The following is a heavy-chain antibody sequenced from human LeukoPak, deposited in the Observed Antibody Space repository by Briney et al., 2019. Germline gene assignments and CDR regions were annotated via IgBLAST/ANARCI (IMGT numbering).Heavy chain of an antibody. V-gene: IGHV3-11*01. Sequence: PGGPLRLSCAASGFTFSDYYMSWIRQAPGKGLEWVSYISSSGSTIYYADSVKGRFTISRDNAKNSLYLQMNSLRAEDTAVYYCARDRVTGYYDSSGYLFFWGQGTLVTVSS. D-gene: IGHD3-22*01. CDR1: GFTFSDYY. J-gene: IGHJ4*02. CDR3: ARDRVTGYYDSSGYLFF. CDR2: ISSSGSTI.